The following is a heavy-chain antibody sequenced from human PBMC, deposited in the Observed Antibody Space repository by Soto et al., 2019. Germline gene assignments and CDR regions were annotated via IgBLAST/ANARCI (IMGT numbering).Heavy chain of an antibody. CDR2: INSDGSST. CDR3: AIDFGNYYYYYYMDV. J-gene: IGHJ6*03. V-gene: IGHV3-74*01. CDR1: GFTFSSYW. D-gene: IGHD3-10*01. Sequence: EVQLVESGGGLVQPGGSLRLSCAASGFTFSSYWMHWVRQAPGKGLVWVSRINSDGSSTSYADSVKGRFTISRDNAKNTLYLQMNSLRAEDTAVYYCAIDFGNYYYYYYMDVWGKGTTVTVSS.